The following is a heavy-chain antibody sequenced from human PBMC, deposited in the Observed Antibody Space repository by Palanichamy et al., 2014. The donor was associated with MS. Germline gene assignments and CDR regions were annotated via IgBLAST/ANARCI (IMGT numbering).Heavy chain of an antibody. CDR2: MNPNTGDT. CDR1: RLTFTSYD. J-gene: IGHJ4*02. Sequence: QVQLVQSGAEVKKPGASVKVSCKTSRLTFTSYDINWARQATGPGLEWMGWMNPNTGDTGYAQKFQGRVTMTRDASITTAYMELNSLTSEDTAVYYCVRGPREYGFDYWGQGTLVTVSS. D-gene: IGHD5-24*01. V-gene: IGHV1-8*01. CDR3: VRGPREYGFDY.